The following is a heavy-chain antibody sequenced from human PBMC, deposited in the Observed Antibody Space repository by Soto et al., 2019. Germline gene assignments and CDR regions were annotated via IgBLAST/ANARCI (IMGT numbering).Heavy chain of an antibody. CDR3: ARARLNCSSTSCYVWAAYYYYGMDV. Sequence: SVKVSCKASGGTFSSYAISWVRQAPGQGLEWMGGIIPIFGTANYAQKFQGRVTITADKSTSTAYMELSSLRSEDMAVYYCARARLNCSSTSCYVWAAYYYYGMDVWGQGTTVTVSS. D-gene: IGHD2-2*01. CDR2: IIPIFGTA. J-gene: IGHJ6*02. V-gene: IGHV1-69*06. CDR1: GGTFSSYA.